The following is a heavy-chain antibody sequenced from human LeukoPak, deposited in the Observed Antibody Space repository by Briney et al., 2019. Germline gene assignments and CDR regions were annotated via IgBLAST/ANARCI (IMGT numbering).Heavy chain of an antibody. CDR2: ISYDGSNK. CDR3: AREKSSSSIKMDV. J-gene: IGHJ6*02. V-gene: IGHV3-30-3*01. D-gene: IGHD6-6*01. Sequence: QPGGSLRLSCAASGFTFSSYAMHWVRQAPGKGLEWVAVISYDGSNKYYADSVKGRFTISRDNSKNTLYLQMNSLRAEDTAVYYCAREKSSSSIKMDVWGQGTTVTVSS. CDR1: GFTFSSYA.